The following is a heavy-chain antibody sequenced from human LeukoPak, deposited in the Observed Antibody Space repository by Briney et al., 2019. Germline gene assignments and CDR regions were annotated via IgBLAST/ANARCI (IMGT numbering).Heavy chain of an antibody. CDR1: GLTFSSYG. CDR3: AKVTSSRTRSDY. Sequence: GGSLRLSCAASGLTFSSYGMHWVRQAPGKGLEWVAFIRYDGSNKYYADSVKGRFTISRDNSKNTLYLQMNSLRAEDTAVYYCAKVTSSRTRSDYWGQGTLVTVSS. J-gene: IGHJ4*02. D-gene: IGHD1-14*01. V-gene: IGHV3-30*02. CDR2: IRYDGSNK.